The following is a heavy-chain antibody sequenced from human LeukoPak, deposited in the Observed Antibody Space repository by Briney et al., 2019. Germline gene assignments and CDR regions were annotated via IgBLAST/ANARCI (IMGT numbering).Heavy chain of an antibody. CDR2: INHSGST. CDR3: ARVRRQLLSVRAFGRYFDY. CDR1: GGSFSGYY. J-gene: IGHJ4*02. Sequence: PSETLSLTCAVYGGSFSGYYWSWIRQPPGKGLEWIGEINHSGSTNYNPSLKGRVTISVDTSKNQFSLKLSSVTAADTAVYYCARVRRQLLSVRAFGRYFDYWGQGTLVTVSS. D-gene: IGHD2-2*01. V-gene: IGHV4-34*01.